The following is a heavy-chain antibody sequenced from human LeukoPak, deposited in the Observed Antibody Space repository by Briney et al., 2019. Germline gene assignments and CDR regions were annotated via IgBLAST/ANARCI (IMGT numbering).Heavy chain of an antibody. J-gene: IGHJ4*02. CDR1: GFTFSSYA. CDR2: IYSDGST. D-gene: IGHD3-10*01. V-gene: IGHV3-23*03. Sequence: PGGSLRLSCAASGFTFSSYAMSWVRQAPGKGLEWVSVIYSDGSTYYEDSVKGRFTISRDNSKNTLSLQMNSLRTEDTAVYYCAREKGRGVISPYYDYWGQGTLVTVSS. CDR3: AREKGRGVISPYYDY.